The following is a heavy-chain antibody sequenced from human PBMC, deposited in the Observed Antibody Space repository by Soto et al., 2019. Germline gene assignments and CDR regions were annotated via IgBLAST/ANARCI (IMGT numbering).Heavy chain of an antibody. CDR3: ARHSLKAYCPGDCHPPYWYFDL. D-gene: IGHD2-21*02. V-gene: IGHV4-34*01. CDR1: GGSFSNYY. CDR2: INHSGST. Sequence: ASETLSLTCAVYGGSFSNYYWTWIRQPPGKGLEWIGEINHSGSTNYNPSLKSRVTISIDTSKNQFSLKLSSVTAADTAVYYCARHSLKAYCPGDCHPPYWYFDLWGRGTLLTVS. J-gene: IGHJ2*01.